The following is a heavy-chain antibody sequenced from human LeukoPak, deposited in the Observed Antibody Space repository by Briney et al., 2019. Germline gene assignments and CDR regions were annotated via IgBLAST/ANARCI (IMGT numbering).Heavy chain of an antibody. V-gene: IGHV4-30-2*01. Sequence: PSQTLSLTCVVSGDSIGSGAYSWSWIRQPPGKGLEWIGYIFHSGSTFYNPSLKSRVTISVDNSKNQFSLRLSSVTAADTAVYYCAREFWFANAPGSWLDPWGQGTLVTVSS. D-gene: IGHD3-10*01. J-gene: IGHJ5*02. CDR2: IFHSGST. CDR1: GDSIGSGAYS. CDR3: AREFWFANAPGSWLDP.